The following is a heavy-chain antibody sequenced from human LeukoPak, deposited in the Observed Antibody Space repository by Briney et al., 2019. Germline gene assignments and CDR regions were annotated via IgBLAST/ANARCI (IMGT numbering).Heavy chain of an antibody. CDR3: ARDGDYAVAY. CDR1: GFIFCSYW. V-gene: IGHV3-7*04. Sequence: GGSLRLSCTGSGFIFCSYWMSWVRQAPGKGLEWVANIKPDGSEKFYVDSVKGRFTISRDNAKNSMYLEMNSLTDEDTAVYYCARDGDYAVAYWGQGTLVTVSS. J-gene: IGHJ4*02. D-gene: IGHD4-17*01. CDR2: IKPDGSEK.